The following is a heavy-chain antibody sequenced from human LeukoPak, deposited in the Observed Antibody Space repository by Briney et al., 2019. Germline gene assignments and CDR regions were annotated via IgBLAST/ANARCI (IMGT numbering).Heavy chain of an antibody. CDR3: ARGYCSGGSCYWGDY. V-gene: IGHV4-39*01. CDR1: GGSISSIGYY. J-gene: IGHJ4*02. Sequence: SETLSLTCIVSGGSISSIGYYWGWIRQPPGKGLEWIRGVYYSGSTFYNPSLKSRVTTSGDTSKSQFSLKLNSMTAADTAVYYCARGYCSGGSCYWGDYWGQGALVTVSS. D-gene: IGHD2-15*01. CDR2: VYYSGST.